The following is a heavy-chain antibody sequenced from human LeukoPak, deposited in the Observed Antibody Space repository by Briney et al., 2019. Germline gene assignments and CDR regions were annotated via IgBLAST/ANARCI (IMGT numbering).Heavy chain of an antibody. D-gene: IGHD4-23*01. J-gene: IGHJ5*02. CDR3: ATPPLVTWFDP. Sequence: GGSLRLSCAASGFTFSSYSMNWVRQAPGRGLEWVSSISSGSHYIDYADSVRGRFTISRDNAENSLHLHMSSLRAEDTAVYYCATPPLVTWFDPWGQGTLVTVSS. CDR2: ISSGSHYI. V-gene: IGHV3-21*01. CDR1: GFTFSSYS.